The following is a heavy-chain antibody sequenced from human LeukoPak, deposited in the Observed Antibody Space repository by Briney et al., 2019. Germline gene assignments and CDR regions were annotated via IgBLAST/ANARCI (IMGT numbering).Heavy chain of an antibody. CDR1: GFTFSCYS. Sequence: GGSLRLSCAASGFTFSCYSMNWVRQAPGKGLEWVSSISSSSNYIYYTDSVKGRFTISRDNAKNSLYLQMNSLRAEDTAVYYCARVTYGSGTYGAFDYWGQGTLVTVSS. D-gene: IGHD3-10*01. J-gene: IGHJ4*02. CDR2: ISSSSNYI. V-gene: IGHV3-21*04. CDR3: ARVTYGSGTYGAFDY.